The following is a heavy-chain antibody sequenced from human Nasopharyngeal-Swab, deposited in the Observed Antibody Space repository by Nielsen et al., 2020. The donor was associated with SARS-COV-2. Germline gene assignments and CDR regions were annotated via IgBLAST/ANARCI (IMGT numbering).Heavy chain of an antibody. Sequence: ASVKVFCKASGYTFTGYYMHWVRQAPGQGLEWMGWINPNSGGTNYAQKFQGWVTMTRDTSISTAYMELSRLRSDDTAVYYCARDRVSAYYYDSSGTDAFDIWGQGTMVTVSS. CDR3: ARDRVSAYYYDSSGTDAFDI. J-gene: IGHJ3*02. CDR2: INPNSGGT. V-gene: IGHV1-2*04. D-gene: IGHD3-22*01. CDR1: GYTFTGYY.